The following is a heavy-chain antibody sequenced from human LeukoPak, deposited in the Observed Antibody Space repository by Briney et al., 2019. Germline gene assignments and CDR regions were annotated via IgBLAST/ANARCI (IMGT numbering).Heavy chain of an antibody. D-gene: IGHD3-22*01. CDR3: ARDYYDSSGYYDY. CDR2: IYYRGNT. CDR1: GDSINSSGYS. V-gene: IGHV4-39*07. J-gene: IGHJ4*02. Sequence: PSETLSLTCTVSGDSINSSGYSWAWIRQPPGKGLEWIGTIYYRGNTYYNLSLKNRVTISMDTSKNQFSLKLSSVTAADTAIYYCARDYYDSSGYYDYWGQGTLVTVSS.